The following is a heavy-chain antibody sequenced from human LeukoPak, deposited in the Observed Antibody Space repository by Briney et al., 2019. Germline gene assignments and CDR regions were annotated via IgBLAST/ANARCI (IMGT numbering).Heavy chain of an antibody. V-gene: IGHV1-2*02. D-gene: IGHD3-10*01. J-gene: IGHJ4*02. Sequence: ASVKVSCKASGYTFTAYYIHWVRRAPGQGLEWMGWINPNSGGTESAQKFQGRVTMTRDTSISTAYMELSRLRSDDTAVYYCTRDERTMGVVDYWGQGILVTVSS. CDR2: INPNSGGT. CDR1: GYTFTAYY. CDR3: TRDERTMGVVDY.